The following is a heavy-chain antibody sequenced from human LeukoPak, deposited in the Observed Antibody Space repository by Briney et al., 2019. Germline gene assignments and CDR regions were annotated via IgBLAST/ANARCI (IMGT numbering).Heavy chain of an antibody. CDR2: INHSGSA. CDR1: GGSFSGYY. D-gene: IGHD3-9*01. Sequence: SETLSLTCAVYGGSFSGYYWSWIRQPPGKGLEWIGEINHSGSANYNPSLKSRVTISVDTSKNQFSLKLSSVTAADTAVYYCARTRRGLSKQTIHNWFDPWGQGTLVTVSS. CDR3: ARTRRGLSKQTIHNWFDP. V-gene: IGHV4-34*01. J-gene: IGHJ5*02.